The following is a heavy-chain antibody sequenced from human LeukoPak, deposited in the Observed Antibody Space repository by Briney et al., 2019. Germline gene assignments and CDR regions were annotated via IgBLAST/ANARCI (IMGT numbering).Heavy chain of an antibody. D-gene: IGHD3-3*01. J-gene: IGHJ6*02. V-gene: IGHV3-48*03. CDR2: ISSSGSTI. CDR1: GFTFSSYE. Sequence: GGSLRLSCAASGFTFSSYEMNWVRQAPRKGLEWVSYISSSGSTIYYADSVKGRFTISRDNAKNSLYLQMNSLRAEDTAVYYCARDRRNYDFWSGPSVPYYYYGMDVWGQGTTVTVSS. CDR3: ARDRRNYDFWSGPSVPYYYYGMDV.